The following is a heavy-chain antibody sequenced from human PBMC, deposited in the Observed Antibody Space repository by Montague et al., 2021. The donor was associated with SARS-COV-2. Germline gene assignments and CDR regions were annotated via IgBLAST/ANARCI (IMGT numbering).Heavy chain of an antibody. V-gene: IGHV3-30*04. CDR3: KAAGATNGWFDP. D-gene: IGHD6-13*01. CDR1: GFTFSSYA. CDR2: ISYDGSNK. Sequence: SLRLSCAASGFTFSSYAMHWVRQPPGKGLEWVAVISYDGSNKYYADPVKGRFTISRDNSKNTLYLQMNSLRAEDTAVYYCKAAGATNGWFDPWGQGTLVTVSS. J-gene: IGHJ5*02.